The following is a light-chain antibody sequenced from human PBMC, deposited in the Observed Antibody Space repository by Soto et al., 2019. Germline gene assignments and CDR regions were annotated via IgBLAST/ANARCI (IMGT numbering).Light chain of an antibody. CDR1: QSIRNF. CDR2: AAS. J-gene: IGKJ1*01. Sequence: DIQMTQSPSSLSASVGDRVTITCRASQSIRNFLNWYQQKPGKAPKVLIYAASSLQSGVPSRFSGSGSGTEFTLTISSLQPDDFATYYCQHYNSYSEAFGQGTKVDIK. CDR3: QHYNSYSEA. V-gene: IGKV1-39*01.